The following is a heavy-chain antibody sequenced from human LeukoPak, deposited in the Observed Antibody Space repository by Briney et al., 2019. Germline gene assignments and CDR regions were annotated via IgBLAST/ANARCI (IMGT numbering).Heavy chain of an antibody. CDR3: ARSTEYHTSTWYIY. D-gene: IGHD6-13*01. V-gene: IGHV1-2*02. CDR2: INPNSGGT. CDR1: EYTFTGYY. J-gene: IGHJ4*02. Sequence: GASVKVSCKASEYTFTGYYMYWVRQAPGQGLEWMGWINPNSGGTNYAQKFQGRVTITADESTSTAYMDLRSLKSEDTAIYYCARSTEYHTSTWYIYWGQGTLVTVSS.